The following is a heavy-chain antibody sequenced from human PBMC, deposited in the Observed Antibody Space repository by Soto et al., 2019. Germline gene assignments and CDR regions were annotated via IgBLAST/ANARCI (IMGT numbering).Heavy chain of an antibody. J-gene: IGHJ5*02. Sequence: QVQLQESGPGLVKPSQTLSLTCTVSGGSISSGDYYWSWIRQPPGKGLEWIGYIYYSGSTYYNPSHKSRVNTSVDTSKTQFSLKLSCVTDADTAVYYCARAPVGKLLWFGELTSNWFDPWGQGTLVTVSS. CDR1: GGSISSGDYY. CDR2: IYYSGST. CDR3: ARAPVGKLLWFGELTSNWFDP. V-gene: IGHV4-30-4*01. D-gene: IGHD3-10*01.